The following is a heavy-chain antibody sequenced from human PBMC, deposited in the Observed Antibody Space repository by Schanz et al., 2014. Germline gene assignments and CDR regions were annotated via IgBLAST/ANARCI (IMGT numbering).Heavy chain of an antibody. CDR1: GFTFSNYW. J-gene: IGHJ4*02. V-gene: IGHV3-7*01. D-gene: IGHD6-13*01. CDR3: ARDLRNSRPSYYDH. Sequence: EMQVVESGGGSVQPGGSLRVSCAASGFTFSNYWMTWFRQAPGKGLEWVANIIHDGSEKFYVDSVKGRFTISRDNAKNSLYLQMDALRAEDTAVYYCARDLRNSRPSYYDHWGQGTLVTVSA. CDR2: IIHDGSEK.